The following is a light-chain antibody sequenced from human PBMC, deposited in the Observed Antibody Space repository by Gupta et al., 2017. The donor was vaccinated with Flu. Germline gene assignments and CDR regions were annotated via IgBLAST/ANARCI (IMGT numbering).Light chain of an antibody. J-gene: IGLJ2*01. CDR3: CSYAGRHTFMV. V-gene: IGLV2-23*02. CDR2: EVT. Sequence: QSALTQPSSVSASPGPSLTISCAGTNSDIGSYNLVYWYQQHPGRAPKLIISEVTKRSSGVSYRFSGSKSGFTASLTISGLQAEDEADYHCCSYAGRHTFMVFGGGTKLTVL. CDR1: NSDIGSYNL.